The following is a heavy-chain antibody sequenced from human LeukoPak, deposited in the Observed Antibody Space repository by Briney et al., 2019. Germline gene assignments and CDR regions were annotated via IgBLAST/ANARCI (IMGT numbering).Heavy chain of an antibody. CDR1: GDSVSSNSAA. V-gene: IGHV6-1*01. D-gene: IGHD6-13*01. Sequence: SQTLSLTCAISGDSVSSNSAAWNWIGQSPSRGLEWLGRTYYRSKWYNDYAVSVKSRITINPDTSKNQFSLKLTSVTAADTAVYYCAIRSLRSSWDSFDYWGQGALVTVSS. CDR2: TYYRSKWYN. CDR3: AIRSLRSSWDSFDY. J-gene: IGHJ4*02.